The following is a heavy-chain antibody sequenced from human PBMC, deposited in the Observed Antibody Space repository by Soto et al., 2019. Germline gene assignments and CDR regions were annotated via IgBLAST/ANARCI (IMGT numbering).Heavy chain of an antibody. CDR3: ARTTDYDYIWGSYRYGGAFDI. CDR2: IIPILGIA. J-gene: IGHJ3*02. CDR1: GGTFSSYT. D-gene: IGHD3-16*02. V-gene: IGHV1-69*02. Sequence: QVQLVQSGAEVKKPGSSVKVSCKASGGTFSSYTISWVRQAPGQGLEWMGRIIPILGIANYAQKFQGRVTITADKSTSTAYMELSSLRSEDTGVYYCARTTDYDYIWGSYRYGGAFDIWGQGTMVTVSS.